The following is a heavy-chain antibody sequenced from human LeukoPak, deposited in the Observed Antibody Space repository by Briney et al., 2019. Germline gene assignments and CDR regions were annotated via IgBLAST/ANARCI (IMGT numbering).Heavy chain of an antibody. CDR3: AREGYCSSTSCSHDFDY. CDR1: GGSISSYY. V-gene: IGHV4-59*01. Sequence: SQTLSLTCTVSGGSISSYYWSWIRQPPGKGLEWIGYIYYSGSTNYNPSLKSRVTISVDTSKNQFSLKLSSVTAADTAVYYCAREGYCSSTSCSHDFDYWGQGTLVTVSS. CDR2: IYYSGST. J-gene: IGHJ4*02. D-gene: IGHD2-2*01.